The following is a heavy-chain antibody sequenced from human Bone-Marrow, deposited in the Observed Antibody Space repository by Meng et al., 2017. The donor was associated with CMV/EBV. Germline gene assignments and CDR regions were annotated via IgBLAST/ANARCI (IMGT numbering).Heavy chain of an antibody. CDR1: GFTFSSYA. V-gene: IGHV3-23*01. D-gene: IGHD3-3*01. CDR2: ISGSGGST. Sequence: GESLKISCAASGFTFSSYAMSWVRQAPGKGLEWVSAISGSGGSTYYADSVKGRFTISRDNSKNTLYLQMNSLRAGDTAVYYCARGFRYDFWSGYSGGGMDVWGQGTTVTVSS. CDR3: ARGFRYDFWSGYSGGGMDV. J-gene: IGHJ6*02.